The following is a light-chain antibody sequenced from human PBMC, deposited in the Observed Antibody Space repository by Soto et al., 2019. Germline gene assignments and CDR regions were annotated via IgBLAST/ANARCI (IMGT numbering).Light chain of an antibody. CDR3: QQYNNWPRT. CDR2: GAS. CDR1: QSVSSN. Sequence: EIVMTQSPATLSVSPGERATLSCRASQSVSSNLAWYQQKPCQAPRLLIYGASTRATGITARFSGSGSGTEFTLTISSLQSEDFAVDCCQQYNNWPRTFGQGTKVEIK. V-gene: IGKV3-15*01. J-gene: IGKJ1*01.